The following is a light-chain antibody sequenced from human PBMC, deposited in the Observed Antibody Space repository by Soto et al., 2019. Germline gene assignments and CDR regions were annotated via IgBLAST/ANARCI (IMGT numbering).Light chain of an antibody. Sequence: QTVVTQPPSASGTPGQVFTISCSGSNSNIGDNSVNWYQQLPGTAPKLLIYSDNRRPSGVPDRFSGSKSGTSASLAISGLQSEDEAEYYCAAWDDSLNGLLFGGGTKLTV. CDR2: SDN. V-gene: IGLV1-44*01. J-gene: IGLJ3*02. CDR1: NSNIGDNS. CDR3: AAWDDSLNGLL.